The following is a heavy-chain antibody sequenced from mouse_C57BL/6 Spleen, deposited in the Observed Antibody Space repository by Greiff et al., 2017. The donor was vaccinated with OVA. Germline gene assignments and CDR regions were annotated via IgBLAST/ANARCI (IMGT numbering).Heavy chain of an antibody. CDR3: ARITTVVATSYFDV. CDR2: IWRGGST. J-gene: IGHJ1*03. CDR1: GFSLTSYG. Sequence: VMLVESGPGLVQPSQSLSITCTVSGFSLTSYGVHWVRQSPGKGLEWLGVIWRGGSTDSNAAFISRLSISKDNSKSQVFFKMNSLQADDTAIYYCARITTVVATSYFDVWGTGTTVTVSS. D-gene: IGHD1-1*01. V-gene: IGHV2-2*01.